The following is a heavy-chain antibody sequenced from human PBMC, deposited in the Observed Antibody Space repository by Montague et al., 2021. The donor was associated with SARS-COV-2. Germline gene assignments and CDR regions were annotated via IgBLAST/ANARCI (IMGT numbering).Heavy chain of an antibody. CDR2: IYSSGST. J-gene: IGHJ3*02. Sequence: SETLSLTCTVSGGSISSSSYYWGWIRQPPGKGLEWIGRIYSSGSTYYNPSLKSRVTISVDTSKNQFSLKLTSVTAADTAVYYCASPTYYYDSSGSDAFDIWGQGTMVTVSS. D-gene: IGHD3-22*01. CDR3: ASPTYYYDSSGSDAFDI. V-gene: IGHV4-39*01. CDR1: GGSISSSSYY.